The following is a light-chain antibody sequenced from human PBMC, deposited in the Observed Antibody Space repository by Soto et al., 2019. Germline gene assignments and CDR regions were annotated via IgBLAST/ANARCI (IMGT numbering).Light chain of an antibody. V-gene: IGKV3-11*01. CDR1: QSVSSY. CDR2: DAS. Sequence: EIVLTQSPATLSLSPGERATLSCRASQSVSSYLAWHQQKPGQAPRLLIYDASNRATGIPARFSGSGSGTDFTLTISSLEPEDFAVYYCQQRSNGPFTFGGGTKVDIK. J-gene: IGKJ4*01. CDR3: QQRSNGPFT.